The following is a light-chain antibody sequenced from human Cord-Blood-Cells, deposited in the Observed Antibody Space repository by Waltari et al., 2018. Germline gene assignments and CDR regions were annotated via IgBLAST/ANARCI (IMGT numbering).Light chain of an antibody. V-gene: IGLV3-19*01. CDR2: GKN. CDR3: NSRDSSGNHLV. J-gene: IGLJ3*02. CDR1: SLRSYH. Sequence: SSDLTQDPAVSVALGQTVRITCPGDSLRSYHASWYQQKPGQAPVLVIYGKNNRPSGIPDRFSGSSSGNTASLTITGAQAEDEADYYCNSRDSSGNHLVFGGGTKLTVL.